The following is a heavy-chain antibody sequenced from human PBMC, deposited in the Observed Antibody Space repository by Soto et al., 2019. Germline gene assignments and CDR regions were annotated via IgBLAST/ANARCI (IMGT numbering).Heavy chain of an antibody. CDR1: GFTFSNYA. J-gene: IGHJ6*02. CDR2: ILESGERT. D-gene: IGHD3-10*01. Sequence: GGSLRLSCVASGFTFSNYAMRWVRQAPGKGLEWVSSILESGERTYYPDSVKGRFTISRDNSKNTLYLQMNSLRAEDTAVYYCARKWFGEPNYGMDVWGQGTTVTVSS. CDR3: ARKWFGEPNYGMDV. V-gene: IGHV3-23*01.